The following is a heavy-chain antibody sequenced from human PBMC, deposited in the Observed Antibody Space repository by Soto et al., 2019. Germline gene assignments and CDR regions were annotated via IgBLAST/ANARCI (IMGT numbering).Heavy chain of an antibody. CDR3: AALEVGYLFMDV. J-gene: IGHJ6*02. Sequence: SVKVSCKASGFTFTSSAIHWVRQARGQRLERIGWIVVGSGNTNYAQKFQERVTITRDMSTSTAYMELSSLRSEDTAVYYCAALEVGYLFMDVWGQGTTVTVSS. D-gene: IGHD6-25*01. V-gene: IGHV1-58*02. CDR2: IVVGSGNT. CDR1: GFTFTSSA.